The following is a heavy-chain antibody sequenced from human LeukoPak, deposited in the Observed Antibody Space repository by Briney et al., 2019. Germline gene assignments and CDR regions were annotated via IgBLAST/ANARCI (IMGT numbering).Heavy chain of an antibody. V-gene: IGHV1-2*02. CDR1: GYTFTGYY. D-gene: IGHD3-16*01. CDR3: ARDLPVSTPYDY. Sequence: ASVKVSCKASGYTFTGYYMHRVRQAPGQGLEWMGWINPNSGGTNYAQKLQGRVTMTTDTSTSTAYMELRSLRSDDTAVYYCARDLPVSTPYDYWGQGTLVTVSS. CDR2: INPNSGGT. J-gene: IGHJ4*02.